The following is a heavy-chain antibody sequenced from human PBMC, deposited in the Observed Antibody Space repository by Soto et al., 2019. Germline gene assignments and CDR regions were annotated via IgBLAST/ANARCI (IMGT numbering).Heavy chain of an antibody. V-gene: IGHV3-21*01. CDR1: GFTFSSHS. Sequence: PGGSLRLSCAASGFTFSSHSLNWVRQAPGKGLEWVSSISSSSSYIYYADSVKGRFTISRDNAKNSLYLQMNSLRAEDTAVYYCARDRPDPLGYDFWSGYYKPLEYYYGMDVWGQGTTVTVSS. J-gene: IGHJ6*02. D-gene: IGHD3-3*01. CDR3: ARDRPDPLGYDFWSGYYKPLEYYYGMDV. CDR2: ISSSSSYI.